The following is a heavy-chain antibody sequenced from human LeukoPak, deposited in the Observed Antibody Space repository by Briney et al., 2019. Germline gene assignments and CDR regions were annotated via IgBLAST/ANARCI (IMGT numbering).Heavy chain of an antibody. CDR1: GFTVSSNY. CDR3: ARGHNFGRLHPFDY. CDR2: IYSGGST. J-gene: IGHJ4*02. D-gene: IGHD3-9*01. Sequence: GSLRLSCAASGFTVSSNYMSWVRQAPGKGLELVSVIYSGGSTYYADSVKGRFTISRDNSKNTLYLQMNSLRAEDTAVYYCARGHNFGRLHPFDYWGQGTLVTVSS. V-gene: IGHV3-66*01.